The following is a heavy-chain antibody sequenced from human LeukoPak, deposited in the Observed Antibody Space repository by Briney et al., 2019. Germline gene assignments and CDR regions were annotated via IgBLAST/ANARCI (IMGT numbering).Heavy chain of an antibody. CDR3: SRSGLTGMREYERADYYYYGMDL. D-gene: IGHD2/OR15-2a*01. CDR2: VNYRGSP. V-gene: IGHV4-34*01. J-gene: IGHJ6*02. CDR1: GGSFSGYL. Sequence: PSETLSLTCDVPGGSFSGYLWSWIRQSPGKGLEWIGEVNYRGSPNYNPSLESRVTISVDTPKNQLSLKLTSVTAADTALYYCSRSGLTGMREYERADYYYYGMDLRGQGTAVTVFS.